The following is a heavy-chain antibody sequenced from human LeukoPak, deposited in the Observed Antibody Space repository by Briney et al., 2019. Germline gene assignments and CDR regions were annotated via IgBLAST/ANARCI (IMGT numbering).Heavy chain of an antibody. D-gene: IGHD2-15*01. CDR3: ARDTPPCSGGSCYRWFDP. V-gene: IGHV1-18*01. Sequence: ASVKVSCKASGYTFTTFGISRVRQAPGQGLEWMGWISAYNGNTNYAQKLQGRVTMTTDTSTSTAYMELRSLRSDDTAVYYCARDTPPCSGGSCYRWFDPWGQGTLVTVSS. CDR1: GYTFTTFG. CDR2: ISAYNGNT. J-gene: IGHJ5*02.